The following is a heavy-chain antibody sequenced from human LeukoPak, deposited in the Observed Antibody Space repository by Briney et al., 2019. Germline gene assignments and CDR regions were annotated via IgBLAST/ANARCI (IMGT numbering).Heavy chain of an antibody. D-gene: IGHD5-12*01. CDR1: GGTFSSYA. CDR3: ASPASYSGYVGRRHFDY. CDR2: IIPIFGTA. J-gene: IGHJ4*02. Sequence: SVKVSCKASGGTFSSYAISWVRQAPGQGLEWMGGIIPIFGTANYAQKFQGRVTITTDESTSTAYMELSSLRSEDTAVYYCASPASYSGYVGRRHFDYWGQGTLVTVSS. V-gene: IGHV1-69*05.